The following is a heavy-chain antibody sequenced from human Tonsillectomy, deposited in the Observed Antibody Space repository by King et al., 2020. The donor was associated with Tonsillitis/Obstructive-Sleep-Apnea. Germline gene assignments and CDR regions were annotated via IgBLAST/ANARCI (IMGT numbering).Heavy chain of an antibody. CDR2: IHKTGGRP. Sequence: VQLVESGEGLVQPGGSLRLSCAASGFTFSSYAMHWVRQAPGKGLEYVSAIHKTGGRPYYADSVKGRLTISRDNSKNTLYLQMGSLRAEDMAVYYCVRDWSFDIWGQGTMVTVSS. CDR1: GFTFSSYA. V-gene: IGHV3-64*02. J-gene: IGHJ3*02. CDR3: VRDWSFDI.